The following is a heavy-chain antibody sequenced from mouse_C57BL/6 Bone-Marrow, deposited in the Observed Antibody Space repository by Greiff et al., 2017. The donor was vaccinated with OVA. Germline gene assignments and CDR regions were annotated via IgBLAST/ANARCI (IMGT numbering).Heavy chain of an antibody. V-gene: IGHV1-15*01. CDR2: IDPETGGT. CDR3: TRDDYYGSHAMDY. CDR1: GYTFTDYE. D-gene: IGHD1-1*01. J-gene: IGHJ4*01. Sequence: QVQLKQSGAELVRPGASVTLSCKASGYTFTDYEMHWVKQTPVHGLEWIGAIDPETGGTAYNQKFKGKAILTADKSSSTAYMELRSLTSEDSAVYYCTRDDYYGSHAMDYWGQGTSVTVSS.